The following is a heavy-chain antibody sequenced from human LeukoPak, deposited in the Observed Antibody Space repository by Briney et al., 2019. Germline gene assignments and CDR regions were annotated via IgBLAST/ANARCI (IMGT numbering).Heavy chain of an antibody. CDR2: INLNSGGT. D-gene: IGHD3-9*01. J-gene: IGHJ4*02. Sequence: ASVKVSCKASGYTFTGYYMHWVRQAPGQGLEWMGWINLNSGGTNYPQKFQDRVTMTRDTSISTAYMELSRLRPSDTAVYYCARSPHILTGENFDYWGQGTLVTVSS. CDR3: ARSPHILTGENFDY. CDR1: GYTFTGYY. V-gene: IGHV1-2*02.